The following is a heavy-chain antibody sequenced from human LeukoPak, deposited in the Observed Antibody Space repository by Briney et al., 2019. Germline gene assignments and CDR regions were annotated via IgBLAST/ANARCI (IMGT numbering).Heavy chain of an antibody. J-gene: IGHJ4*01. V-gene: IGHV1-18*01. D-gene: IGHD4-17*01. Sequence: ASVKVSCKASGVTFTNFGISWVRQAPGQGLEWMGWISAYNGDTSYAQKLQGRVTMTTDTSTSTAYMEVRSLRSDDTAMYYCAITAMVYGDPYHFDYWGQGTLVTVYS. CDR1: GVTFTNFG. CDR2: ISAYNGDT. CDR3: AITAMVYGDPYHFDY.